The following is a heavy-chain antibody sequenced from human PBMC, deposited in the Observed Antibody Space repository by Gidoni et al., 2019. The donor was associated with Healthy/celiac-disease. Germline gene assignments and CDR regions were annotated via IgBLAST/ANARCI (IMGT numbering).Heavy chain of an antibody. V-gene: IGHV3-48*03. CDR2: ISSSGSTI. CDR3: AQDCGGDCPFGY. Sequence: EVQLVESGGGLVQPGGSLRLSCAASGFTFSSYEMNWVRQAPGKGLEWVSYISSSGSTIYYADSVKGRFTISRDNAKNSLYLQMNSLRAEDTAVYYCAQDCGGDCPFGYWGQGTLVTVSS. CDR1: GFTFSSYE. D-gene: IGHD2-21*02. J-gene: IGHJ4*02.